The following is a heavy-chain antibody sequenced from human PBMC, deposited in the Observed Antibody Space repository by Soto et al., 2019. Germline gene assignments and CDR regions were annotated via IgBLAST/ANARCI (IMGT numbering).Heavy chain of an antibody. D-gene: IGHD4-4*01. J-gene: IGHJ4*02. V-gene: IGHV4-39*01. Sequence: SVTLPLTCTVSGVSISSSSYYWSWIRPPPGKGLEWIGSIYYSGSTYYNPSLKSRVTISVDTSKNQFSLKLSSVTAADTAVYYCARQIMTTVTRYFDYWGQGTLVTVSS. CDR1: GVSISSSSYY. CDR2: IYYSGST. CDR3: ARQIMTTVTRYFDY.